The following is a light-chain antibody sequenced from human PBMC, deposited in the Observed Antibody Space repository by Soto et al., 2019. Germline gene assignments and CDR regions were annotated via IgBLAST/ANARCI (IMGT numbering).Light chain of an antibody. CDR2: DVS. Sequence: QSALTQPASVSGSPGQSITISCTGTSSDVGGYNYVSWYQQHPGKAPKLMIYDVSNRPSGVSNRFSGSKSGNTASLTISGLQADDESDYYCSSYTSSSTLLYVFGTGTQLTV. CDR1: SSDVGGYNY. CDR3: SSYTSSSTLLYV. V-gene: IGLV2-14*01. J-gene: IGLJ1*01.